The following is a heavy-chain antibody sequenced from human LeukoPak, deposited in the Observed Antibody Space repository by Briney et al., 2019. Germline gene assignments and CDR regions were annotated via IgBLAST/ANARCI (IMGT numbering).Heavy chain of an antibody. Sequence: GGSLRLSCAASGFTFSSYAMHWVRQAPGKGLEWVSAISGSGGSTYYADSVKGRFTISRDNSKNTLYLQMNSLRAEDTAVYYCAKDLVYYDSSGYYSPFDYWGQGTLVTVSS. CDR1: GFTFSSYA. J-gene: IGHJ4*02. CDR2: ISGSGGST. CDR3: AKDLVYYDSSGYYSPFDY. D-gene: IGHD3-22*01. V-gene: IGHV3-23*01.